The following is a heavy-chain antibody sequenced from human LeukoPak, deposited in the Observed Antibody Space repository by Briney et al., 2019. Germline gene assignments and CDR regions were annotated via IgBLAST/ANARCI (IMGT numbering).Heavy chain of an antibody. CDR2: IYTSGST. CDR1: GGSISSGSYY. Sequence: PSQTLSLTCTVSGGSISSGSYYWSWIRQPAGKGLEWFGRIYTSGSTNYNPSLKSRVTISVDTSKNQFSLKLSSVTAADTAVYYCARGLYYDSSPGYFDYWGQGTLVTVSS. CDR3: ARGLYYDSSPGYFDY. J-gene: IGHJ4*02. V-gene: IGHV4-61*02. D-gene: IGHD3-22*01.